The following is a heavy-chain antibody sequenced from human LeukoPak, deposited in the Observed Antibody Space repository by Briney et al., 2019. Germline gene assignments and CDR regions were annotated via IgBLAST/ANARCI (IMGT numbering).Heavy chain of an antibody. D-gene: IGHD6-13*01. Sequence: SSETLSLTCTVSGASISSSSYYWGWIRQPPGKGLEWIGSISYSGTTYYNASLKSRVTISVDTSTNQVSLKLSSVTAADTAVYYCARHEGSTWSIHLNYWCQGILVTVSS. J-gene: IGHJ4*02. CDR1: GASISSSSYY. V-gene: IGHV4-39*01. CDR3: ARHEGSTWSIHLNY. CDR2: ISYSGTT.